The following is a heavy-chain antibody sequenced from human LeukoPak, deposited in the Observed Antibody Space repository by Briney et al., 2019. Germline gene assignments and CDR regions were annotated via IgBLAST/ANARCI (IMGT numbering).Heavy chain of an antibody. J-gene: IGHJ4*02. CDR1: GFTFSSYA. Sequence: GGSLRLSCAASGFTFSSYAMHWVRQAPGKGLEWVAVISYDGSNIFYADSVKGRFTISRANSMDTLYLQMNSLRAEDTAVYYCARGQFYHDSTGYSDWGQGTLVTVSS. V-gene: IGHV3-30-3*01. D-gene: IGHD3-22*01. CDR2: ISYDGSNI. CDR3: ARGQFYHDSTGYSD.